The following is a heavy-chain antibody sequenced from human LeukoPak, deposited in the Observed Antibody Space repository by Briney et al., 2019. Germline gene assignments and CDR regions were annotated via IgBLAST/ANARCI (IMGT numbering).Heavy chain of an antibody. J-gene: IGHJ4*02. Sequence: SETLSLTCAVYGGSFSGYYWSWIRQPPGKGLEWIGEINHSGSTNYNPSLKSRVTISVDTSKTRFSLRLGSVTAADTAVYFCARHETSVLATKRGTFDNWGRGTLVTVSS. CDR2: INHSGST. CDR1: GGSFSGYY. D-gene: IGHD5-12*01. CDR3: ARHETSVLATKRGTFDN. V-gene: IGHV4-34*01.